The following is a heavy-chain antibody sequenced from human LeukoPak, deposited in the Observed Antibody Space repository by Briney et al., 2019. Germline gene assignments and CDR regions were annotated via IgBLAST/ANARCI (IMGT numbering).Heavy chain of an antibody. D-gene: IGHD3-10*01. J-gene: IGHJ4*02. CDR1: GFTFDDYA. CDR3: AKDRSYGSGSYWLDFDY. V-gene: IGHV3-9*01. Sequence: GRSLRLSCAASGFTFDDYAMHWVRQAPGKGLEWVSGISWNSGSIGYADSVKGRFTISRDNAKKSLYLQMNSLRAEDTALYYCAKDRSYGSGSYWLDFDYWGQGTLVTVSS. CDR2: ISWNSGSI.